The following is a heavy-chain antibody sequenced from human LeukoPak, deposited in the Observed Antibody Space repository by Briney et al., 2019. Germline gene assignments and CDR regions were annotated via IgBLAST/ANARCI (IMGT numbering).Heavy chain of an antibody. V-gene: IGHV4-4*08. Sequence: SGTLSLTCTVSGGSITGYHWSWIRQPPGKGLEWIGYIYSSETTNYKPSLKSRVTISADTSKNRISLKLTSVTAADTAIYYCARRNDFHIWGQGTMVTVSS. J-gene: IGHJ3*02. CDR1: GGSITGYH. CDR2: IYSSETT. CDR3: ARRNDFHI.